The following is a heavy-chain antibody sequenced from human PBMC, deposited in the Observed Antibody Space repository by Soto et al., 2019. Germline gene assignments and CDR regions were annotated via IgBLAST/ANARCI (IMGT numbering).Heavy chain of an antibody. V-gene: IGHV4-59*08. CDR3: ARGQWLVGVAVDY. CDR2: IYYSGST. D-gene: IGHD6-19*01. Sequence: ASETLSLTCTVSGGSISSYYWSWIRQPPGKGLEWIGYIYYSGSTNYNPSLKSRVTISVDTSKNQFSLRLSSVTAADTAVYYCARGQWLVGVAVDYWGQGTLVTVSS. CDR1: GGSISSYY. J-gene: IGHJ4*02.